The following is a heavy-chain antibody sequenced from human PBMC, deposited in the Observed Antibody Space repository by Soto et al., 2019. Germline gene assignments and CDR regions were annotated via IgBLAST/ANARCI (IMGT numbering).Heavy chain of an antibody. D-gene: IGHD3-10*01. V-gene: IGHV4-39*01. CDR1: GHSINSRSYC. Sequence: SETLSLTCTVTGHSINSRSYCWGWFRQAPGEGLEWIGSIYYSGRTYNNPSLRSRVSMSIDTSKDQFSLKLKSVTAADTALYFCARQRTSVATQAYFDVWGPGSLVTVSA. CDR3: ARQRTSVATQAYFDV. CDR2: IYYSGRT. J-gene: IGHJ4*02.